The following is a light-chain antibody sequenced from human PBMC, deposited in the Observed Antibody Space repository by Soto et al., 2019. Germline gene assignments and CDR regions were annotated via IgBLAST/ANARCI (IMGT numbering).Light chain of an antibody. CDR3: HQYNNWWT. J-gene: IGKJ1*01. Sequence: EIVMTQSPATLSVSPGERATLSCRASQTVSTSLAWYQQKPGRAPRLLIYGASTRASGVPARFSGSGSGTEFTLTISSLQSEDSAVYYCHQYNNWWTFGQGT. V-gene: IGKV3-15*01. CDR1: QTVSTS. CDR2: GAS.